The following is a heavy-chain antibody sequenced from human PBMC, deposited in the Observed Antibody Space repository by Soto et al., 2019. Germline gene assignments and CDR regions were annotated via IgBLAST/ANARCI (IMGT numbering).Heavy chain of an antibody. V-gene: IGHV3-11*01. CDR3: ARGRAYGDYLPSYYFDY. CDR2: ICSCCSTI. J-gene: IGHJ4*02. CDR1: GFTFSDYY. D-gene: IGHD4-17*01. Sequence: PGGSLRLSCAASGFTFSDYYMSWIRQAPGKGLEWVLFICSCCSTIFYADSLKGRFTIFRDNAKNSLYLQMNSLRAEDTAVFYCARGRAYGDYLPSYYFDYWGQGTLVTVSS.